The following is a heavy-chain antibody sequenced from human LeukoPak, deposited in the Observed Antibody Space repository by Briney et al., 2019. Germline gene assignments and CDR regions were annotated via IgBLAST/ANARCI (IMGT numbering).Heavy chain of an antibody. CDR1: GGSISSGSYY. D-gene: IGHD3-10*01. CDR2: IYTSGST. CDR3: AMGDPLVRSGDFDY. Sequence: PSETLSLTCTVSGGSISSGSYYWSWIRQPAGKGLEWIVRIYTSGSTNYNPSLKSLVTISVDTSKNQFSLKLSSVTAADTAVYYCAMGDPLVRSGDFDYWGQGTLVTVSS. J-gene: IGHJ4*02. V-gene: IGHV4-61*02.